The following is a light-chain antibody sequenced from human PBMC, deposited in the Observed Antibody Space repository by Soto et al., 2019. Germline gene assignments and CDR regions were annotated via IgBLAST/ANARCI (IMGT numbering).Light chain of an antibody. CDR1: QSVSNS. CDR2: DAS. J-gene: IGKJ4*01. Sequence: EIVLIQSPATLSLSPGEGATLSCRASQSVSNSLAWYQQNPVQAPRPLIYDASKRATGIPARFSGSGSGTDFTLTISSLEPEDFAVYYCQQRSNWPLTFGGGTKVDIK. CDR3: QQRSNWPLT. V-gene: IGKV3-11*01.